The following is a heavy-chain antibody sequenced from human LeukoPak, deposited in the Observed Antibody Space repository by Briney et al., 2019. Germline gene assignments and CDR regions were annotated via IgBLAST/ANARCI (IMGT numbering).Heavy chain of an antibody. CDR2: IYSNGNT. CDR3: ASRKGIAAAGTEW. D-gene: IGHD6-13*01. CDR1: GGSFSSFY. V-gene: IGHV4-59*12. J-gene: IGHJ4*02. Sequence: PSETLALTCTLSGGSFSSFYWSWIRQAPGKGLEWIGYIYSNGNTNYNPSLKSRVTISVDTSKNQFSLKLSSVTAADTAVYYCASRKGIAAAGTEWWGQGTLVTVSS.